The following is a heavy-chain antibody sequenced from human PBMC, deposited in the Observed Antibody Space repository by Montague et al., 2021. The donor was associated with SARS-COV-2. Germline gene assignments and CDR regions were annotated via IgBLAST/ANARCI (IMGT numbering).Heavy chain of an antibody. V-gene: IGHV6-1*01. Sequence: CAISGDSVSSNSATWNWVTQSLSTGLEWLGRTYYRSKWYNDYAXXXRGRVTINPDTSKNQFSLQLNSVTPEDTAIYYCTSGREGNYNVMDVWGQGTTVTVSS. J-gene: IGHJ6*02. CDR1: GDSVSSNSAT. CDR3: TSGREGNYNVMDV. D-gene: IGHD1-1*01. CDR2: TYYRSKWYN.